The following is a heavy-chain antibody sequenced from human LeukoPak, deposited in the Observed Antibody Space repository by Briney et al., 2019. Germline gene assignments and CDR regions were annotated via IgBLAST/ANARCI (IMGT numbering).Heavy chain of an antibody. CDR1: GLTFSSYW. J-gene: IGHJ4*02. V-gene: IGHV3-7*01. Sequence: PGGSLRLSCAASGLTFSSYWMGWVRLVSGKGLEWVANLNQDGSAKYYVDSVKGRFTIARDNAKNSLHLQMNSLRAEDTAVYYCAIYGSGSPPIDYWGQGTLVTVSS. D-gene: IGHD3-10*01. CDR3: AIYGSGSPPIDY. CDR2: LNQDGSAK.